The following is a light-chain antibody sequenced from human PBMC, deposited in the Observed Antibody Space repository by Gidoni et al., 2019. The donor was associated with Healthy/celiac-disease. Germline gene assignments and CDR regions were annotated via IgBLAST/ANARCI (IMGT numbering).Light chain of an antibody. V-gene: IGKV3-15*01. CDR1: QSVSSN. J-gene: IGKJ2*04. Sequence: EIVMTQSPATLSVSPGERATLSCRASQSVSSNLAWYQQKPGQAPRLLIYGASTRATGIPARFSGSGSGTEFTLTISSLQSEDFAVYYRQQYNNWPPGCSFGQGTKLEIK. CDR2: GAS. CDR3: QQYNNWPPGCS.